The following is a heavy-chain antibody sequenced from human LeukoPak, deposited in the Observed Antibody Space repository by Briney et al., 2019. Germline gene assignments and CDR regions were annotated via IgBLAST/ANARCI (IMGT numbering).Heavy chain of an antibody. D-gene: IGHD3-22*01. CDR3: ARGNITMIVVGPMDV. Sequence: SETLSLTCTVSGGSISSYYGSWIRQPPGKGLEWIGYIYYSGSTNYNPSLKSRVTISVDTSKNQFSLKLSSVTAADTAVYYCARGNITMIVVGPMDVWGKGTTVTVSS. V-gene: IGHV4-59*01. CDR2: IYYSGST. J-gene: IGHJ6*03. CDR1: GGSISSYY.